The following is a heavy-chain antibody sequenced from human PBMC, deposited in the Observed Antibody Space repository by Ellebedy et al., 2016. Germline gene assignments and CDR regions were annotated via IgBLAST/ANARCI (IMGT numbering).Heavy chain of an antibody. CDR1: GFTFSSFA. J-gene: IGHJ4*02. CDR3: AKGGVGRNNYGDY. D-gene: IGHD5-18*01. Sequence: GGSLRLSCAASGFTFSSFAMSWVRQAPGKGLGWVAIIISSGGRTNYADSVKGRFTVSRDDSQKTLYLQMNSLSVEDTAVYYCAKGGVGRNNYGDYWGQGTLVTVSS. V-gene: IGHV3-23*01. CDR2: IISSGGRT.